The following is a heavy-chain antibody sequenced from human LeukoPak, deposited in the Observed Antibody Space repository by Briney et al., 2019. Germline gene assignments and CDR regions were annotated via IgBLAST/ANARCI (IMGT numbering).Heavy chain of an antibody. V-gene: IGHV1-69*13. CDR2: IIPIFGTA. Sequence: SVKVSCKASGGTFSSYAISWVRQAPGQGLEWMGGIIPIFGTANYAQKFQGRVTITADESTSTAYMELSSLRSEDTAVYYCARVGDFWSGYYPRAWFDPWGQGTLITVSS. CDR1: GGTFSSYA. D-gene: IGHD3-3*01. J-gene: IGHJ5*02. CDR3: ARVGDFWSGYYPRAWFDP.